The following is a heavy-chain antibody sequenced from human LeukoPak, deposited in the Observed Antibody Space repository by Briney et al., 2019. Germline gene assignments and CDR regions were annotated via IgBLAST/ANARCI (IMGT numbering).Heavy chain of an antibody. CDR1: GFTFSDYY. CDR2: ISSSGSTI. CDR3: ARSQYCSSTSCSGAFDI. Sequence: PGGSLRLSCAASGFTFSDYYMSWIRQAPGKGLEWVSYISSSGSTIYYADSVKGRFTISRDNAKNSLYLQMNSLRAEDTAVYYCARSQYCSSTSCSGAFDIWGQGTMVTVSS. J-gene: IGHJ3*02. V-gene: IGHV3-11*01. D-gene: IGHD2-2*01.